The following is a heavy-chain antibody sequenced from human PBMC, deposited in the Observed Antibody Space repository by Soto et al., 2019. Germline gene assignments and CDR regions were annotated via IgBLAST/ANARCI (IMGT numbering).Heavy chain of an antibody. V-gene: IGHV3-33*06. Sequence: GGSLRLSCAASGFTFSSYGMHWARRAPGKGLEWVAVIWYGGSNKYYADSVKGRFTISRDNSKNTLYLQMNSLRAEDTAVYYCAKDSRSLTRITIFGVDYMDVWGKGTTVTVSS. CDR1: GFTFSSYG. CDR2: IWYGGSNK. J-gene: IGHJ6*03. D-gene: IGHD3-3*01. CDR3: AKDSRSLTRITIFGVDYMDV.